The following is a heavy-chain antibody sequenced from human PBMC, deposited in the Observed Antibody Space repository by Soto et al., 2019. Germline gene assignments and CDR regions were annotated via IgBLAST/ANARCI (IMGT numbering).Heavy chain of an antibody. CDR3: TRAAYNWNDAHAFDI. V-gene: IGHV3-49*03. Sequence: GGSLRLSCTASGFTFGDYAMSWFRQAPGKGLEWVGFIRRKAYGGTTEYAASVKGRFTISRDDTKSIAYLQMKSLKTEDTAVYYCTRAAYNWNDAHAFDIWGQGTMVTVSS. CDR2: IRRKAYGGTT. D-gene: IGHD1-1*01. J-gene: IGHJ3*02. CDR1: GFTFGDYA.